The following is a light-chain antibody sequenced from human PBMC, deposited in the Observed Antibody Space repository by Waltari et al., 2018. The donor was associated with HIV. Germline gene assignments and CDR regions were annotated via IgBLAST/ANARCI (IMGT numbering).Light chain of an antibody. CDR3: QQTSDIPGS. CDR2: GAS. Sequence: DIQMTQFPASLSASLGGRVILTCGASQNVDVSLKWYQQLPGRAPRLLIYGASFLERRVTSRFNGSWSGIDFNLTITDLRPEDFATYFCQQTSDIPGSFGRGT. V-gene: IGKV1-39*01. CDR1: QNVDVS. J-gene: IGKJ4*01.